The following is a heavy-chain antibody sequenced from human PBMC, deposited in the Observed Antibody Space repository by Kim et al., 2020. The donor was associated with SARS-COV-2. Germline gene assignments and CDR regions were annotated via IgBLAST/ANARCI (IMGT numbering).Heavy chain of an antibody. CDR3: TRGHYYGMDV. Sequence: IHYADSVKGRLNASRDNAKNSVYLQMNSLRAEDTAVYYCTRGHYYGMDVWGQGTTVTVSS. V-gene: IGHV3-21*06. J-gene: IGHJ6*02. CDR2: I.